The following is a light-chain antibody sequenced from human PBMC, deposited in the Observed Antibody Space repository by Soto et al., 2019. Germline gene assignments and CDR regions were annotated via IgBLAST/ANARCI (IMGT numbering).Light chain of an antibody. J-gene: IGKJ1*01. CDR3: QQYDNWPQT. Sequence: ERVMTQSPATLSVSPGEGATLSCRASQSVSNNLAWYQQKHGQSPRLLIYGASTRATGIPPRFSGSGSEREFTLTISSLQSEDSAVYYCQQYDNWPQTFGQGTKVEIK. CDR1: QSVSNN. CDR2: GAS. V-gene: IGKV3-15*01.